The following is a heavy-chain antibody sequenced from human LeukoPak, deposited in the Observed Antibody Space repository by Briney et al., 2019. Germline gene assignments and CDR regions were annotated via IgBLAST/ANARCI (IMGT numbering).Heavy chain of an antibody. CDR2: FFSTGRT. D-gene: IGHD3-22*01. V-gene: IGHV4-39*01. CDR1: GGSVSSSNHH. J-gene: IGHJ4*02. CDR3: ASSPGSSASGYHFDN. Sequence: SETLSLTCNVSGGSVSSSNHHWAWICQSPGMSLERVGTFFSTGRTSQNPGPSLKVRVTLSVDTSRNQFSLQLRSLTASDTAIFYCASSPGSSASGYHFDNWGQGTLVTVSS.